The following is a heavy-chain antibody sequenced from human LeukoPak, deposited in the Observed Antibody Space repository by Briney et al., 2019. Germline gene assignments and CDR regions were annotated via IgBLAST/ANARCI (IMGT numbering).Heavy chain of an antibody. D-gene: IGHD4/OR15-4a*01. J-gene: IGHJ4*02. Sequence: GGSLRLSCAASGFTFSSYAMSWVRQAPGKGLEWVSSLSIGGSRTYYADSVKGRFTISRDNSKNTLYLQMNSLRAEDTAVYYCARRAGAYSHPYDYWGQGTLVTVSS. CDR2: LSIGGSRT. V-gene: IGHV3-23*01. CDR1: GFTFSSYA. CDR3: ARRAGAYSHPYDY.